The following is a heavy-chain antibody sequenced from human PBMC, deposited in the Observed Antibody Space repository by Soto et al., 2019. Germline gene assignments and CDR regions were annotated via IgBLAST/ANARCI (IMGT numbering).Heavy chain of an antibody. CDR2: ISSSSSYI. J-gene: IGHJ4*02. CDR3: ARAPLAGATSDY. CDR1: GFTFSSYS. D-gene: IGHD1-26*01. V-gene: IGHV3-21*01. Sequence: GGSLRLSCAASGFTFSSYSMNWVRQAPGKGLEWVSSISSSSSYIYYADSVKGRFTISRDNAKNSLYLQMNSLRAEDTAVYYCARAPLAGATSDYWGQGTLVTVSS.